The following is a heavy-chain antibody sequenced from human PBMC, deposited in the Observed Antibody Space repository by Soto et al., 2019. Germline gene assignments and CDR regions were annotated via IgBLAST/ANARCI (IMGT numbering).Heavy chain of an antibody. V-gene: IGHV3-30-3*01. D-gene: IGHD3-22*01. CDR2: ILYDGTNK. Sequence: GGSLRLSCAASGFTFSSYAMHWVRQAPGKGLEWVAIILYDGTNKDYADSVKGRFTISRDNSKNTVYLQMNSLRDEDTAVYYCARGSPHYYDSSGYVYFDYWGQGTLVTVSS. J-gene: IGHJ4*02. CDR1: GFTFSSYA. CDR3: ARGSPHYYDSSGYVYFDY.